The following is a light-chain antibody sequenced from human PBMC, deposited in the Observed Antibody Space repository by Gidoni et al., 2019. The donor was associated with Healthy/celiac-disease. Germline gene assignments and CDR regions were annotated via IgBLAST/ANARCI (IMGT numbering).Light chain of an antibody. CDR1: RRVLSN. J-gene: IGKJ2*01. V-gene: IGKV3-15*01. CDR3: QQYNNWPPYT. Sequence: PATVSMSPGERATPSCRASRRVLSNFACSQQTPCQPPSLLLYCASTRSPCIPARFIVSGSGTEFTLTIRSLQSDDFAVYYCQQYNNWPPYTFGQGTQLEI. CDR2: CAS.